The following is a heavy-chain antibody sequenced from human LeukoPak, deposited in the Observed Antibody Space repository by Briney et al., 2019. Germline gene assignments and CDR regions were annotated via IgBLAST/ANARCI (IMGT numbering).Heavy chain of an antibody. D-gene: IGHD2-21*02. CDR2: INHSGST. J-gene: IGHJ4*02. V-gene: IGHV4-34*01. Sequence: SETLSLTCAVYGGSFSGYYWSWIRQPPGKGLEWIGEINHSGSTNYKPSLKSRVTISVDTSKNQFSLKLSSVTAADTAVYYCARGGRGALAYCGGDCYTPEWDPYYFDYWGQGTLVTVSS. CDR3: ARGGRGALAYCGGDCYTPEWDPYYFDY. CDR1: GGSFSGYY.